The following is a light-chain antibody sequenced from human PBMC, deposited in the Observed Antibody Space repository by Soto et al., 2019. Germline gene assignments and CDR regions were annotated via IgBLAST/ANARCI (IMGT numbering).Light chain of an antibody. CDR3: QQRSSWWT. Sequence: EIVLTQSPATLSLSPGERATLSCRASQSVSSFLAWYQQKPGQAPRLLIYDASNRATGVPARFSGSGSGTDFTLTISYLEPEDFAVYYCQQRSSWWTFGQGTKVEIK. CDR1: QSVSSF. J-gene: IGKJ1*01. CDR2: DAS. V-gene: IGKV3-11*01.